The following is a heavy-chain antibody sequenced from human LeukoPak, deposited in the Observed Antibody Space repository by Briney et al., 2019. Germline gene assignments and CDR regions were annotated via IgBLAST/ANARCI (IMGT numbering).Heavy chain of an antibody. J-gene: IGHJ3*02. CDR2: ISGSGGST. CDR3: ATYYYDSSGYRIDAFDI. CDR1: GFTFSSYA. D-gene: IGHD3-22*01. V-gene: IGHV3-23*01. Sequence: GGSLRLSCAASGFTFSSYAMSWVRQAPGKGLEWVSAISGSGGSTYYADSVKGRFTISRDNSKNTLYLQVNSLRAEDTAVYYCATYYYDSSGYRIDAFDIWGQGTMVTVSS.